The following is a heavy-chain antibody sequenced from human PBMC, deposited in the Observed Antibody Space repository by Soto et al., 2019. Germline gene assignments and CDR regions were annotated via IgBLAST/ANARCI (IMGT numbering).Heavy chain of an antibody. J-gene: IGHJ3*02. CDR3: ARTVGHVLLWFGEPRTFDI. D-gene: IGHD3-10*01. V-gene: IGHV3-7*01. Sequence: EVQLVESGGGLVQPGGSLRLSCAASGFTFSSYWMSWVRQAPGKGREWVANIKQDGSEKYYVDAGKGRFTISRDNAKNSLYLQMNSLRAEDTAVYYCARTVGHVLLWFGEPRTFDIWGQGTMVTVSS. CDR1: GFTFSSYW. CDR2: IKQDGSEK.